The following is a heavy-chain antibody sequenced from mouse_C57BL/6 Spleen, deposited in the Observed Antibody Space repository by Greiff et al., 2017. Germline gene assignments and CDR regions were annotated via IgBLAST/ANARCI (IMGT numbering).Heavy chain of an antibody. J-gene: IGHJ2*01. Sequence: QVQLQQPGAELVMPGASVKLSCKASGYTFTSYWMHWVKQRPGQGLEWIGEIDPSDSYTNYNQKFKGKSTLTVDKSSSTAYMQLSSLTSEDSAVYYCARGIYYYGSSSLFDYWGQGTTLTVSS. CDR2: IDPSDSYT. D-gene: IGHD1-1*01. CDR3: ARGIYYYGSSSLFDY. CDR1: GYTFTSYW. V-gene: IGHV1-69*01.